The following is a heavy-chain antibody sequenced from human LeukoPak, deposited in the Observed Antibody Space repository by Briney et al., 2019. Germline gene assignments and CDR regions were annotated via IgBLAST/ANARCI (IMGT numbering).Heavy chain of an antibody. J-gene: IGHJ3*02. D-gene: IGHD3-22*01. CDR2: ISSSGST. CDR1: GGSISTYY. Sequence: SETLSLTCTVSGGSISTYYWSWIRQPAGKGLEWIGRISSSGSTNYNPSLKSRVTISVDTSKNQFSLKLSSVTAADTAVYFCARGPYSYDSSGAFDIWGQGTMVTVSS. V-gene: IGHV4-4*07. CDR3: ARGPYSYDSSGAFDI.